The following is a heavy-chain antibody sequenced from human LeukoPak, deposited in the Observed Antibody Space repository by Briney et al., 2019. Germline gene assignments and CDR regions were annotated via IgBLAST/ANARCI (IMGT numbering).Heavy chain of an antibody. CDR1: GYSFTSHY. CDR3: ARGYSSGFGN. CDR2: INPSRGST. Sequence: ASVKVSCKESGYSFTSHYIHWVRQAPGQGLEWMGIINPSRGSTSYAQKFQGRVTVTRDTSTSAVYMDLSSLGPEDTAVYYCARGYSSGFGNWGQGTLVTVSS. J-gene: IGHJ4*02. V-gene: IGHV1-46*01. D-gene: IGHD6-19*01.